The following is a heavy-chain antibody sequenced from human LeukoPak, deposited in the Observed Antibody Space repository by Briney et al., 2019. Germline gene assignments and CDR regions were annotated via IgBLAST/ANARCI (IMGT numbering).Heavy chain of an antibody. Sequence: SETLSLTCTVSGGSISTSHYYWGWIRQPPGKGLEWIGRISYSGSTYYNPSLKSRVTIFVDTSKNQFSLRLSSVTAADTAVYYCASKQWVFYYMDVWGKGTTVTVSS. V-gene: IGHV4-39*01. J-gene: IGHJ6*03. D-gene: IGHD1-26*01. CDR1: GGSISTSHYY. CDR3: ASKQWVFYYMDV. CDR2: ISYSGST.